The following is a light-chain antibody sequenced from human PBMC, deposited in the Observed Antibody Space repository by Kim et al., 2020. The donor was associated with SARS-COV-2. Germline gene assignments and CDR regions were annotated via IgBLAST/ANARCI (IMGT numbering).Light chain of an antibody. V-gene: IGKV3-15*01. Sequence: VSPGERATLSCTASQTVSINLAWYQQKPGQAPRLLIFGASTRATGVPARFSGSGSGTEFILTISSLQSEDSAVYYCQQYDHWPYNFAQGTKLEI. CDR3: QQYDHWPYN. CDR2: GAS. CDR1: QTVSIN. J-gene: IGKJ2*01.